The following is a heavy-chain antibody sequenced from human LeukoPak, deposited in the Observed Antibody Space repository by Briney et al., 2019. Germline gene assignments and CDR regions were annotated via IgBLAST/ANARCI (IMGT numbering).Heavy chain of an antibody. D-gene: IGHD6-19*01. CDR2: IRYDGSNK. CDR3: AKDRPSAVVLDY. CDR1: GFTFSSYG. J-gene: IGHJ4*02. V-gene: IGHV3-30*02. Sequence: GGSLRLSCAASGFTFSSYGMHWVRQAPGKGLEWVAFIRYDGSNKYYADSVKGRFTISRDNSKNTLYLQMNSLRAEDTAVYYCAKDRPSAVVLDYWGQGTLVTVSS.